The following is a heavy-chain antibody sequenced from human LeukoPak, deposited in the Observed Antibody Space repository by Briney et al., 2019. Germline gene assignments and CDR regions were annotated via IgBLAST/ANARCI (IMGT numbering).Heavy chain of an antibody. CDR3: ARRKQTIGGPPHKQKNNWFDP. J-gene: IGHJ5*02. CDR1: GGSFSGYY. Sequence: SETLSLTCAVYGGSFSGYYWSWIRQPPGKGLEWIGEINHSGSTNYNPSLKSRVTISVDTSKNQFSLKLSSVTAADTAVYYCARRKQTIGGPPHKQKNNWFDPWGQGTLVTVSS. V-gene: IGHV4-34*01. CDR2: INHSGST. D-gene: IGHD1-1*01.